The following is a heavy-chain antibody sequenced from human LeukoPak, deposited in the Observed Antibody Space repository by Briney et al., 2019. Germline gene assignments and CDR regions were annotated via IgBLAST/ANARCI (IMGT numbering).Heavy chain of an antibody. CDR2: ISSRSSTI. J-gene: IGHJ4*02. V-gene: IGHV3-48*04. D-gene: IGHD3-10*01. CDR1: GFTFSTYT. CDR3: ASQYGSGSYSYFDY. Sequence: GGSLRLSCAASGFTFSTYTMNWVRQAPGKGLEWVSYISSRSSTIYYADSVKGRFTISRDNARNSLYLQMNSLRAEDTSVYYCASQYGSGSYSYFDYWGQGTLVTVSS.